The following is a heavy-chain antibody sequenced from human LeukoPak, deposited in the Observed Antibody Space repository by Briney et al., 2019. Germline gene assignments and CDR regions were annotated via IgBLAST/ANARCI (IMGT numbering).Heavy chain of an antibody. Sequence: GGSLRLSCAASGFTFSNNWMTWVRLAPGKGLEWGASVKKDASEKYYVDSVKGRFTISRDNAKNSLYLQMNSLRAEDTALYYCAKDVRGTYDDYAPGYFDLWGRGTLVTVSS. CDR3: AKDVRGTYDDYAPGYFDL. J-gene: IGHJ2*01. CDR1: GFTFSNNW. CDR2: VKKDASEK. D-gene: IGHD4-17*01. V-gene: IGHV3-7*03.